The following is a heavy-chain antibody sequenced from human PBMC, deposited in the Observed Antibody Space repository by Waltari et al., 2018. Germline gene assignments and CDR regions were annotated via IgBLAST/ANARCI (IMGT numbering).Heavy chain of an antibody. CDR1: GYSISSGYY. J-gene: IGHJ6*03. Sequence: QVQLQESGPGLVKPSETLSLTCAVSGYSISSGYYWGWLRPPPGKGLEWIGSIYHSGSTYYNPSLKSRVTISVDTSKNQFSLKLSSVTAADTAVYYCARLNWNGYYYYYMDVWGKGTTVTVSS. CDR2: IYHSGST. V-gene: IGHV4-38-2*01. CDR3: ARLNWNGYYYYYMDV. D-gene: IGHD1-20*01.